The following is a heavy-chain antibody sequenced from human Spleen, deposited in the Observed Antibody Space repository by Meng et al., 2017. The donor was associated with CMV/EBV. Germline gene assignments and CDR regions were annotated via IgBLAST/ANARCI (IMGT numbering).Heavy chain of an antibody. Sequence: SVKVSCKASGYIFNNYYIHWVRQAPGQGLDWVGWINPNTGGTRYAQQFQGRVTVTSDTSITTAYMELSSLRSDDTAVYYCARGGYYDSSGSSGTLRWFDPWGQGTLVTVSS. CDR1: GYIFNNYY. D-gene: IGHD3-22*01. J-gene: IGHJ5*02. CDR2: INPNTGGT. CDR3: ARGGYYDSSGSSGTLRWFDP. V-gene: IGHV1-2*02.